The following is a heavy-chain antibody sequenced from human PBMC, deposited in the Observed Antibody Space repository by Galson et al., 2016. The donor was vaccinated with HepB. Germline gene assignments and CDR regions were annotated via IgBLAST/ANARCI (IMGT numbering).Heavy chain of an antibody. Sequence: SLRLSCAASGFTFSNYAMNWVRQAPGKGLEWVAVISFDGGNKYYADSVKGRFTISRDNSKNTLYMQMNSLRAEDTAVYYCARDPLPPRQKYRHGYVVWYYGMDVWGQGTTVIVSS. V-gene: IGHV3-30*03. CDR2: ISFDGGNK. J-gene: IGHJ6*02. CDR3: ARDPLPPRQKYRHGYVVWYYGMDV. CDR1: GFTFSNYA. D-gene: IGHD5-18*01.